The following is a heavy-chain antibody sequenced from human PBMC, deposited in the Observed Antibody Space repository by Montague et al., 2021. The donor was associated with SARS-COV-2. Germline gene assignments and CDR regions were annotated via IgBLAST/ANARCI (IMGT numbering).Heavy chain of an antibody. V-gene: IGHV3-21*01. J-gene: IGHJ4*02. Sequence: SLRLSCAASGSTFSSYSMNWVRQAPGKGLEWVSSISSSSSYIYYADSVKGRFTISRDNAKNSLYLQMNSLRAEDTAVYYCARDRDSSGWFDYWGQGTLVTVSS. D-gene: IGHD6-19*01. CDR3: ARDRDSSGWFDY. CDR2: ISSSSSYI. CDR1: GSTFSSYS.